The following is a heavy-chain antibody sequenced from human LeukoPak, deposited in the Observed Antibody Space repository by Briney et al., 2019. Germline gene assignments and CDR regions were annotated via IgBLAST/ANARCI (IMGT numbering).Heavy chain of an antibody. CDR1: GFTFSSYS. D-gene: IGHD2-2*01. V-gene: IGHV3-21*01. CDR2: ISSSSSYI. J-gene: IGHJ4*02. CDR3: ARDGVVVVPAAPAP. Sequence: PGGSLRLSCAASGFTFSSYSMNWVRQAPGKGLEWVSSISSSSSYIYYADSVKGRFTISRDNAKNSLYLQMNSLRAEDTAVYYCARDGVVVVPAAPAPWGQGTLVTVSS.